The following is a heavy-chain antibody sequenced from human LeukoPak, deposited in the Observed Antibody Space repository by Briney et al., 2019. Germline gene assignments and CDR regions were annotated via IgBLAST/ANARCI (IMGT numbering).Heavy chain of an antibody. D-gene: IGHD4-17*01. V-gene: IGHV4-34*01. Sequence: SGTLSLTCAVYGGSFSGYYWSWIRQPPGKGLEWIGEINHSGSTNYNPSLKSRVTISVDTSKNQFSLKLSSVTAADTAVYYCARARTTFDYWGQGTLVTVSS. J-gene: IGHJ4*02. CDR3: ARARTTFDY. CDR2: INHSGST. CDR1: GGSFSGYY.